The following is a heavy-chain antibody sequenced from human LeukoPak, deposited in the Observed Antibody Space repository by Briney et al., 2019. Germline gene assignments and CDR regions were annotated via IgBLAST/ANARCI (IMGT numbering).Heavy chain of an antibody. Sequence: GASVKVSCKTSGYSFTRYAISWMRQAPGQGLEWMGWISTYDHTTKYPQKVQGRVTMTAETSTTTAYMELRGLTSDDTAVYFCARDPSNSVGRNVYFDYWGQGTPITVSS. CDR3: ARDPSNSVGRNVYFDY. V-gene: IGHV1-18*01. J-gene: IGHJ4*02. D-gene: IGHD1-14*01. CDR1: GYSFTRYA. CDR2: ISTYDHTT.